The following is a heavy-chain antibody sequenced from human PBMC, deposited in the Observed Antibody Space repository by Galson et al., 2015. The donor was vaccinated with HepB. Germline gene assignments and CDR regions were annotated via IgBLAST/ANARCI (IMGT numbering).Heavy chain of an antibody. D-gene: IGHD6-13*01. J-gene: IGHJ3*02. CDR1: GFTFDDYA. CDR2: ISWNSDSI. V-gene: IGHV3-9*01. Sequence: SLRLSCAASGFTFDDYAMHWVRQAPGKGLEWVSGISWNSDSIGYADSVKGRFTISRDNAKNSLYLQMNSLRAEDTALYYCAKPDPQEYSSSWYPGAFDIWGQGTMVTVSS. CDR3: AKPDPQEYSSSWYPGAFDI.